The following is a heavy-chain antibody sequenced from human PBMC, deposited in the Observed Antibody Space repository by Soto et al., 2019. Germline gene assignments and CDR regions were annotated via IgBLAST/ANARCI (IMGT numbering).Heavy chain of an antibody. CDR3: ARGYYDFWSGDDAFDI. Sequence: GASVKVSCKASGGTFSSYTISWVRQAPGQGLEWMGRIIPILGIANYAQKFQGRVTITADKSTSTAYMELSSLRSEDTAVYYCARGYYDFWSGDDAFDIWGQGTMVTVSS. CDR1: GGTFSSYT. D-gene: IGHD3-3*01. V-gene: IGHV1-69*02. CDR2: IIPILGIA. J-gene: IGHJ3*02.